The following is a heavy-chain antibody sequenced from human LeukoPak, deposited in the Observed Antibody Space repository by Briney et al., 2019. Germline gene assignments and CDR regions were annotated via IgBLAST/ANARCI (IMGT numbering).Heavy chain of an antibody. J-gene: IGHJ6*03. CDR3: AKDGVILAPGVYWYMDV. V-gene: IGHV3-30*02. D-gene: IGHD3-16*02. Sequence: PGGSLRLSCVGSTFTFSDYGMHWVRQAPGKGLEWVAFIRNDGGKTYYADSAKGRFTISRDNSRHTLYLQMNSLRAEDTAVFYCAKDGVILAPGVYWYMDVWGRGTTVTVSS. CDR2: IRNDGGKT. CDR1: TFTFSDYG.